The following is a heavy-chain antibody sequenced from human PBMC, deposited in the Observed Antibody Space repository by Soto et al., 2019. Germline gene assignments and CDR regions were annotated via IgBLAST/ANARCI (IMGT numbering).Heavy chain of an antibody. V-gene: IGHV1-8*01. CDR2: MNPNSGNT. CDR1: GYTFTSYD. D-gene: IGHD3-3*01. Sequence: ASVKVSCKASGYTFTSYDINWVRQATGQGLEWMGWMNPNSGNTGHAQKFQGRVTMTKNTLFLQMTSLRVEDTAVYYCVSDFSRLDNWGQGTLVTVSS. J-gene: IGHJ4*02. CDR3: VSDFSRLDN.